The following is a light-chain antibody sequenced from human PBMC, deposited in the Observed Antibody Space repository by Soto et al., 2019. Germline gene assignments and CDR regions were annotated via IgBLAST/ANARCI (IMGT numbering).Light chain of an antibody. V-gene: IGLV2-11*01. CDR1: SSDIGGYNY. Sequence: QSALTQPRSVSGSPGQSVTISCTGTSSDIGGYNYVSWYQQHPGKAPKLMIYTVTKRPSGVPDRFSGSKSDNTASLTISGLQVEEGAVYSCCSYAGISFYVLGMGTKVPAL. CDR2: TVT. J-gene: IGLJ1*01. CDR3: CSYAGISFYV.